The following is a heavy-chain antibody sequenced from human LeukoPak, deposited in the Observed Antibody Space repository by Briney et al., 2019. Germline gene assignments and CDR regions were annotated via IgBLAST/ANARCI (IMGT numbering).Heavy chain of an antibody. CDR3: LFASGSYYTAFHY. CDR2: ISIDGSYT. J-gene: IGHJ4*02. D-gene: IGHD3-10*01. V-gene: IGHV3-74*01. CDR1: GFGFSDYW. Sequence: PGGPLRLSCAASGFGFSDYWMHWVRQVPGRGPVWVSHISIDGSYTNYADSVKGRFTISRDNAKNTLYLEMNSLRAEDTAVYYCLFASGSYYTAFHYWGPGTLVTVSS.